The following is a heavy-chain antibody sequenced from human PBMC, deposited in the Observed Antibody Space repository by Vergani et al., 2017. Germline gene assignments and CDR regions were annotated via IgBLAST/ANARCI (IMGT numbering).Heavy chain of an antibody. CDR1: GGSISSYY. Sequence: QVQLQESGPGLVKPSETLSLTCPVSGGSISSYYWSWIRQPPGKGLEWIGYIYYSGSTYYTPSLKSRVTISVDPSKKQFSLKLSSVTAAYTAVYYCARGAYYDFWSGRYYYYYGMDVGGQGTTVTVSS. D-gene: IGHD3-3*01. J-gene: IGHJ6*02. CDR3: ARGAYYDFWSGRYYYYYGMDV. V-gene: IGHV4-59*12. CDR2: IYYSGST.